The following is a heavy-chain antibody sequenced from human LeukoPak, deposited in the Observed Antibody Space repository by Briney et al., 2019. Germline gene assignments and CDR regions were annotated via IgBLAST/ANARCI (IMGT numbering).Heavy chain of an antibody. CDR3: ARSHDSSGYYYHFDY. CDR1: GYTFTSYD. Sequence: ASVTVSCKASGYTFTSYDINWVRQAAGQGLEWMGWMNPNSGNTVYAQKFQGRVTITAGKSTSTAYMELSSLRSEDTAVYYCARSHDSSGYYYHFDYWGQGTLVTVSS. J-gene: IGHJ4*02. CDR2: MNPNSGNT. V-gene: IGHV1-8*01. D-gene: IGHD3-22*01.